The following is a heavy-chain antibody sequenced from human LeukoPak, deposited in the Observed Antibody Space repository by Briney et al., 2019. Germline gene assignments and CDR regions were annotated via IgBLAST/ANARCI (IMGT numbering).Heavy chain of an antibody. J-gene: IGHJ3*02. CDR3: AREPIASAGFNAFDI. CDR1: GDSVYSNSAA. V-gene: IGHV6-1*01. Sequence: SQSLSLTCAISGDSVYSNSAAWNWNRKSPSRGLEWLGRTWYRSKWHYDYAVSVKSRITIYPDTSKNQFSLQLSSVTPEDTAVYYCAREPIASAGFNAFDIWGQGIMVTVSS. D-gene: IGHD6-13*01. CDR2: TWYRSKWHY.